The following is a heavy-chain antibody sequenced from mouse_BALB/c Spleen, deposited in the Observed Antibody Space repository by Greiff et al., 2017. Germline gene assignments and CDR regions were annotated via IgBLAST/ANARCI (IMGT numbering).Heavy chain of an antibody. CDR2: ILPGSGST. CDR1: GHTFSSYW. Sequence: VQLQQSGAEMMKPGASVKISCKATGHTFSSYWIEGGKQRPGHGLEWIGEILPGSGSTNYNEKFKGKATLTADTSSNTAYMQLSSLTSEDSAVYYCARYYDGYFLFDYWGQGTTLTVSS. CDR3: ARYYDGYFLFDY. D-gene: IGHD2-3*01. V-gene: IGHV1-9*01. J-gene: IGHJ2*01.